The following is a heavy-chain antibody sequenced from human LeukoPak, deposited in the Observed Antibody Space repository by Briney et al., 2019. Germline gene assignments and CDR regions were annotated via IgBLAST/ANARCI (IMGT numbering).Heavy chain of an antibody. D-gene: IGHD3-16*01. Sequence: GGSLRLSCSTSGFILTNAWMSWVRQAPGKGLEWVSVIYSGGSTYYADSVKGRFTISRDNSKNTLYLQMNSLRAEDTAVYYCARGGYDSWGQGTLVTVSS. J-gene: IGHJ4*02. CDR1: GFILTNAW. CDR2: IYSGGST. V-gene: IGHV3-53*01. CDR3: ARGGYDS.